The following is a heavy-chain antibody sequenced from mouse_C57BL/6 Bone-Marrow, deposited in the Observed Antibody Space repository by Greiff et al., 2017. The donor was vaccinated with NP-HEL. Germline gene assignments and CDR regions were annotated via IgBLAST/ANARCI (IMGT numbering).Heavy chain of an antibody. D-gene: IGHD2-5*01. Sequence: DVKLVESGGDLVKSGGSLKLSCAASGFTFSSYGMSWVRQTPDKRLEWVATISSGGSYTYYPDSVKGRFTISRDNAKNTLYLQMSSLKSEDTAMYYCASAYYSNYGYFDYWGQGTTLTVSS. J-gene: IGHJ2*01. V-gene: IGHV5-6*02. CDR2: ISSGGSYT. CDR1: GFTFSSYG. CDR3: ASAYYSNYGYFDY.